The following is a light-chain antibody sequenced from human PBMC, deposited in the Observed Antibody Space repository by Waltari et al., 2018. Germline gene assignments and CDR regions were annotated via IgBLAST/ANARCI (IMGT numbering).Light chain of an antibody. CDR2: AAS. CDR3: LQDYNYPRT. V-gene: IGKV1-6*01. J-gene: IGKJ1*01. CDR1: QGIRND. Sequence: AIQMTQSPSSLSASVGDRVTITCRASQGIRNDLGWYQQTPGQAPKLLIYAASSLQSGVPSRVRGSGSGTDFTLTIRSLQPEDFASYYCLQDYNYPRTFGQGTKVEIK.